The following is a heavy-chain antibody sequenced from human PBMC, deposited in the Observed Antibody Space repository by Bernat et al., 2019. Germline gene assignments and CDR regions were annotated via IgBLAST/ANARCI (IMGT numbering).Heavy chain of an antibody. Sequence: QVQLQQWGAGLLKPSETLSLTCAVYGGSLSGYYWSWIRQPPGKGLEWIGEINHSGSTNYNPSLKSRVTISVDTSKNQFFLRLSSVPAADTAVYYCARGQGGGNSVYFDLWGRGTLVTVSS. J-gene: IGHJ2*01. CDR2: INHSGST. D-gene: IGHD4-23*01. CDR3: ARGQGGGNSVYFDL. CDR1: GGSLSGYY. V-gene: IGHV4-34*01.